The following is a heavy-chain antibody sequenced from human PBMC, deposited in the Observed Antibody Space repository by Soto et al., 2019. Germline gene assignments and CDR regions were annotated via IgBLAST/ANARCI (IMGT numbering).Heavy chain of an antibody. CDR1: GFTFSSNA. CDR2: ISGSGGST. V-gene: IGHV3-23*01. CDR3: TRFKSSSWGLDALDI. Sequence: GGSLRLSCAASGFTFSSNAMSWVRQAPGKGLKKVSAISGSGGSTYYADSVKGRFTISRDNSKNTLYLQMNSLRAEDTAVYYCTRFKSSSWGLDALDIWGRWTIGSGSS. J-gene: IGHJ3*02. D-gene: IGHD2-15*01.